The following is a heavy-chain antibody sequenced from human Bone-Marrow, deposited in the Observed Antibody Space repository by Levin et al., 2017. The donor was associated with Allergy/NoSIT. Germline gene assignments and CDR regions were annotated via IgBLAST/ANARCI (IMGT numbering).Heavy chain of an antibody. CDR3: AREDTVVHYFDY. CDR1: GFTFSNSG. V-gene: IGHV3-33*01. CDR2: IWYDGSNK. D-gene: IGHD4-23*01. Sequence: GESLKISCAASGFTFSNSGMHWVRQAPGKGLEWVAVIWYDGSNKYYADSVKGRFTISRDNSKNTLHLQMNSLRAEDTAVYYCAREDTVVHYFDYWGQGTLVTVSS. J-gene: IGHJ4*02.